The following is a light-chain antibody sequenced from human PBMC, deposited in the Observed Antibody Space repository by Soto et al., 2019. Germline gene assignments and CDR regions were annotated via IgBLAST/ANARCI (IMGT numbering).Light chain of an antibody. V-gene: IGLV2-11*02. CDR3: CSYAGSYTWV. CDR1: RSDVGGFKY. CDR2: DVS. J-gene: IGLJ1*01. Sequence: AQPRPVSGSPGQSVTLSRAGNRSDVGGFKYVSLYQQYPGKAPTLMIYDVSKRPPGVPDRFSGSKSGNTASLTISGLQAEDEADYYCCSYAGSYTWVFGTGTKVTVL.